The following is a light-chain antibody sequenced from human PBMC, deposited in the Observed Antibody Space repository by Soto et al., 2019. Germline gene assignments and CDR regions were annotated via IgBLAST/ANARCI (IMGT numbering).Light chain of an antibody. J-gene: IGLJ1*01. CDR3: SSYTVTSVTLYV. V-gene: IGLV2-14*01. Sequence: QSALTQPASMSGSPGQSITISCTGTSSDIGTYNYVSWYQQHPGKAPKVIIYEVSNRPSGVSNRFSGSKSGNTASLTISGLQAEDEADYYCSSYTVTSVTLYVFGTGTKVTVL. CDR2: EVS. CDR1: SSDIGTYNY.